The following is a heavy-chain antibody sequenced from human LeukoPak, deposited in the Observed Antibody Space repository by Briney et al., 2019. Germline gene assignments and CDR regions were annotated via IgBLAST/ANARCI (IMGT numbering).Heavy chain of an antibody. D-gene: IGHD2-15*01. Sequence: GGSLRLSCAASGFTVSSNYMSWVRQAPGKGLEWVSVIYSGGSTYYADSVKGRFTISRDNSKNTLYLQVNSLRVEDTAVYYCARGIYCSASSCTGGVFDIWGQGTMVTVSS. V-gene: IGHV3-53*01. CDR2: IYSGGST. CDR1: GFTVSSNY. J-gene: IGHJ3*02. CDR3: ARGIYCSASSCTGGVFDI.